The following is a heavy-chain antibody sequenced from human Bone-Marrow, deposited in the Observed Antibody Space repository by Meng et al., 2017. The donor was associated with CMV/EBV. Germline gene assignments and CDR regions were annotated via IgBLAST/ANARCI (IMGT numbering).Heavy chain of an antibody. Sequence: SETLSLTCTVSGGSISSSSYYWGWIRQPPGKGLEWIGSIYYSGSTYYNPSLKSRVTISVDTSKNQFSLKLSSVTAADTAVYYCARTWYYYDFWSGYLYYYGMDVWGQGTTVPVSS. CDR3: ARTWYYYDFWSGYLYYYGMDV. CDR1: GGSISSSSYY. V-gene: IGHV4-39*07. J-gene: IGHJ6*02. D-gene: IGHD3-3*01. CDR2: IYYSGST.